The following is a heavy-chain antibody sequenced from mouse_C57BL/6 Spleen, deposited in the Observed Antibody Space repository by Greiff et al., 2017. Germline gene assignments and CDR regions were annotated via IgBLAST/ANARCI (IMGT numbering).Heavy chain of an antibody. Sequence: VKLQESGAELVKPGASVKMSCKASGYTFTSYWITWVKQRPGQGLEWIGDIYPGSGSTNYNEKFKSKATLTVDTSSSTAYMQLSSLTSEDSAVYYCARYDYEAYYYAMDYWGQGTSVTVSS. V-gene: IGHV1-55*01. CDR2: IYPGSGST. D-gene: IGHD2-4*01. J-gene: IGHJ4*01. CDR3: ARYDYEAYYYAMDY. CDR1: GYTFTSYW.